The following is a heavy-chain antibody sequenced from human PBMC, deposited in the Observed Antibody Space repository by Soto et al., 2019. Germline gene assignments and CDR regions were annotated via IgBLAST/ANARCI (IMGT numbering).Heavy chain of an antibody. V-gene: IGHV1-8*01. Sequence: GASVKVSCKASGFTFITYDFSWVRQAAGQGLEWMGWMNPNNGNAGFAQKFRGRINMTRNTSISTAYLELSSLRSDDSAVYFCARRKERSGPYYHDLWGQGTQVNVSS. CDR1: GFTFITYD. J-gene: IGHJ4*02. CDR3: ARRKERSGPYYHDL. D-gene: IGHD1-26*01. CDR2: MNPNNGNA.